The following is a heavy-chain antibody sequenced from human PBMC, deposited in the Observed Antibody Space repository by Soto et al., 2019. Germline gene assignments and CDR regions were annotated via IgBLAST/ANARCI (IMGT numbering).Heavy chain of an antibody. CDR2: IYHSGST. D-gene: IGHD3-22*01. J-gene: IGHJ4*02. Sequence: QLQLQESGSGLVKPSQTLSLTCAVSGGSISSGGYSWSWIRQPPGKGLEWIGYIYHSGSTYYNPSLKSRVTISVDRAKNHFSLKLSSVTAADTAVYYCARGGLGYSVRFDYWGQGTLATVSS. V-gene: IGHV4-30-2*01. CDR3: ARGGLGYSVRFDY. CDR1: GGSISSGGYS.